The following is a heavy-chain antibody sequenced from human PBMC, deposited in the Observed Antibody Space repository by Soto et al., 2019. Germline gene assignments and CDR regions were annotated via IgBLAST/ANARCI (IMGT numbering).Heavy chain of an antibody. CDR3: ARADTAMVFDY. CDR1: GPTISSSD. J-gene: IGHJ4*02. CDR2: IIPIFGTA. V-gene: IGHV1-69*13. D-gene: IGHD5-18*01. Sequence: SVKVSCEASGPTISSSDIRWLRQTPGQGLEWMGGIIPIFGTANYAQKFQGRVTITADESTSTAYMELSRLRSEDTAVYYCARADTAMVFDYWGQGTLFTVSS.